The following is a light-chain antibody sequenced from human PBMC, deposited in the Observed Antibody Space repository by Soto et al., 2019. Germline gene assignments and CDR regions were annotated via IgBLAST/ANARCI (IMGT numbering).Light chain of an antibody. CDR2: AAS. CDR1: QNINSY. J-gene: IGKJ1*01. V-gene: IGKV1-39*01. CDR3: QQSYSSPPT. Sequence: DIQMAQSPSSLSSSVVDRFTITCGARQNINSYLNWYQQKPGKAPKLLIYAASSLQSGVPSRFSGSGSGTDFTLTISSLQPEDFATYYCQQSYSSPPTFGQGTKVDTK.